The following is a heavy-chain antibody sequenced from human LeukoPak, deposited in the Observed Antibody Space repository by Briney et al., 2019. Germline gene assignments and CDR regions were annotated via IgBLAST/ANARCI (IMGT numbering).Heavy chain of an antibody. Sequence: GGSLRLSCAASGFTFSTYWMHWVRQAPGKGLVWVSHINPAGSTAFYADSVKGRFTISRDNAKNTVYLQMSSLGAEDTAVYYCARDLGSGAFDIWGQGTMVTVSS. CDR3: ARDLGSGAFDI. CDR1: GFTFSTYW. V-gene: IGHV3-74*01. D-gene: IGHD3-10*01. CDR2: INPAGSTA. J-gene: IGHJ3*02.